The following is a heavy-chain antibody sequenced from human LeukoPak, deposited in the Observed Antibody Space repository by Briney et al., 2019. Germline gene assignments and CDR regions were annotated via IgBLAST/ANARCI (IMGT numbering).Heavy chain of an antibody. D-gene: IGHD3-9*01. V-gene: IGHV4-38-2*02. CDR3: ARGLATQLRYFDWLKFWFDP. Sequence: SETLSLTCTVSGYSISSGYYWGWIRQPPGKGLEWIGSIYHSGSTYYNPSLKSRVTISVDTSKNQFSLKLSSVTAADTAVYYCARGLATQLRYFDWLKFWFDPWGQGTLVTVST. J-gene: IGHJ5*02. CDR2: IYHSGST. CDR1: GYSISSGYY.